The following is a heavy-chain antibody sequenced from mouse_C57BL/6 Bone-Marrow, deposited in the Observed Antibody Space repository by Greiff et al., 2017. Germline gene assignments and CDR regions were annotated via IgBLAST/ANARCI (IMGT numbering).Heavy chain of an antibody. J-gene: IGHJ4*01. CDR3: RRDGLADAMDY. V-gene: IGHV1-83*01. CDR1: YTFTDYYM. Sequence: LVESGPELVKPGASVKMSCKASGYTFTDYYMHWVKQKPGKGLEWIGEIYPGSGNTYYNEKFKGKATLTADTSSSTAYMQLSSLTSEDSAVYFCARRDGLADAMDYWGQGTSVTVSS. D-gene: IGHD3-1*01. CDR2: YPGSGNTY.